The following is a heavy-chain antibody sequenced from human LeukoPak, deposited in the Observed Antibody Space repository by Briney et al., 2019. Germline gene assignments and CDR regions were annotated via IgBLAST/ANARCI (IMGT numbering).Heavy chain of an antibody. V-gene: IGHV3-21*01. Sequence: GGSLRLSCAASGFSFNSYYMNWVRQAPGKGLEWVSSISTSSTYIYYADSMKGRFTISRDNAKNSLYLQMNSLRAEDTAVYYCARTRGYSYGYFDHWGQGTLVTVSS. CDR3: ARTRGYSYGYFDH. D-gene: IGHD5-18*01. CDR2: ISTSSTYI. CDR1: GFSFNSYY. J-gene: IGHJ4*02.